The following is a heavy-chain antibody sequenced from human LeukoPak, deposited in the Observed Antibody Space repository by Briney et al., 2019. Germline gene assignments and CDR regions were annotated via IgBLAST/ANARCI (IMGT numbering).Heavy chain of an antibody. CDR3: ARLYVYYDFWSGYYTSKDDAFDI. CDR2: IYSGGST. D-gene: IGHD3-3*01. CDR1: GFTVSSNY. J-gene: IGHJ3*02. Sequence: GGSLRLSCAASGFTVSSNYMSWVRQAPGKGLEWVSVIYSGGSTYYADSVKGRFTISRDNSKNTLYLQMNSLRAEDTAVYYCARLYVYYDFWSGYYTSKDDAFDIWGQGTMVTVSS. V-gene: IGHV3-53*01.